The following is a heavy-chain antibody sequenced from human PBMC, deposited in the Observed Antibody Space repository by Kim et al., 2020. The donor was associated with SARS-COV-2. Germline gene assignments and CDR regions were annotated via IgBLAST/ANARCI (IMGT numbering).Heavy chain of an antibody. CDR1: GGSISSYY. D-gene: IGHD6-19*01. CDR3: ARVKSGGYGEVNRCDP. Sequence: SETLSLTCTVSGGSISSYYWSWIRQPPGKGLEWSGYIYYSGRTNYNPSLKSRVTISVDTSKNQFSLKLSPVTAADTAAYDCARVKSGGYGEVNRCDPWG. V-gene: IGHV4-59*01. J-gene: IGHJ5*02. CDR2: IYYSGRT.